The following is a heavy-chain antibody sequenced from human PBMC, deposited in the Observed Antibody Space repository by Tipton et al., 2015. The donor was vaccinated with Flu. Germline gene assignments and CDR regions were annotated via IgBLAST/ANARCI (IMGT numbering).Heavy chain of an antibody. D-gene: IGHD2-21*02. Sequence: TLSLTCAVYGGSFSGYYWSWIRQPPEKGLEWIGDINHSGSANYNPSLKSRVTISVDTSKNQFSLKLNSVTAADTAVYYCARKVTESRHKLNYIDYWGQGTLVTVSS. CDR1: GGSFSGYY. CDR2: INHSGSA. CDR3: ARKVTESRHKLNYIDY. J-gene: IGHJ4*02. V-gene: IGHV4-34*01.